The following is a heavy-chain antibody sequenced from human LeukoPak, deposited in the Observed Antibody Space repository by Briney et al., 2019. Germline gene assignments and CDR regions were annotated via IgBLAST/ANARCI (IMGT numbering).Heavy chain of an antibody. CDR3: ARLMTTVTSYYYSYYMDV. CDR1: GGSISSYY. D-gene: IGHD4-17*01. V-gene: IGHV4-4*07. CDR2: IYTSGST. Sequence: SETLSLTCTVSGGSISSYYWSWLRQPAGKGLEWIGRIYTSGSTNYNPSLKSRVTMSVDTSKNQFSLKLSSVTAADTAVYYCARLMTTVTSYYYSYYMDVWGKGTTVTVSS. J-gene: IGHJ6*03.